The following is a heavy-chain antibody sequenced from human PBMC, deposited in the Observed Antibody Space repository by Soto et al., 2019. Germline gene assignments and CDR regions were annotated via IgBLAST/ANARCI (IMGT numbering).Heavy chain of an antibody. V-gene: IGHV1-8*01. J-gene: IGHJ6*02. CDR3: ARGNPFNYAGFDV. Sequence: GASVKVSCKASGYTFSDFDINWLRQAPGQGPEWMGWMNAKSGDTFFAQRFQGKFNMTWDTSLSTAYMEVGSLTSDDTAMYNCARGNPFNYAGFDVWGQGTTVTVSS. CDR2: MNAKSGDT. D-gene: IGHD3-16*01. CDR1: GYTFSDFD.